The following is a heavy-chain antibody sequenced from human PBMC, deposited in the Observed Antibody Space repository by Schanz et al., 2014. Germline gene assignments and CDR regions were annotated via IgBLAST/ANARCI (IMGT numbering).Heavy chain of an antibody. D-gene: IGHD2-15*01. Sequence: QVQLVQSGSELKKPGASVKVSCKASGYTFTSFAMSWVRQAPGQGLEWMGWINTNNGDPTYAQGFTGRFVFSLDTSVSTAYLQISSLKAEDTAVYYCARGGVVVVTAALNWFDPWGQGTLVTVSS. V-gene: IGHV7-4-1*02. CDR3: ARGGVVVVTAALNWFDP. CDR2: INTNNGDP. J-gene: IGHJ5*02. CDR1: GYTFTSFA.